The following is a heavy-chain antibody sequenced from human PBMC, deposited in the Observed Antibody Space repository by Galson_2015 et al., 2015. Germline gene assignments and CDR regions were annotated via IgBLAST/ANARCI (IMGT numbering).Heavy chain of an antibody. V-gene: IGHV3-48*02. Sequence: SLRLSCAASGFTFSGYSMNWVRQAPGKGLEWVSYISNSSSTIFYADSVKGRFTVSRDNSKNSLYLQMHSLRDEDKAVYYSARGSLAVANSRALDYWGQGTLVTVSS. J-gene: IGHJ4*02. CDR1: GFTFSGYS. CDR3: ARGSLAVANSRALDY. D-gene: IGHD6-19*01. CDR2: ISNSSSTI.